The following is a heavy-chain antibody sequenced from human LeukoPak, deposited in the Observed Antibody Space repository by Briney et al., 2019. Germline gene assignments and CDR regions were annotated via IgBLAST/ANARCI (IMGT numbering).Heavy chain of an antibody. CDR1: VDSGTNFY. CDR3: ARGREYGDFFDS. J-gene: IGHJ4*02. Sequence: SETLSLTCTFSVDSGTNFYWNWVRQPAGTGLEWIGRIFSRGIPNYNPYLKSRVTMSVDTSKNQFALKLTSVPAADSTVYYCARGREYGDFFDSWGQGTLVTVSS. D-gene: IGHD4-17*01. V-gene: IGHV4-4*07. CDR2: IFSRGIP.